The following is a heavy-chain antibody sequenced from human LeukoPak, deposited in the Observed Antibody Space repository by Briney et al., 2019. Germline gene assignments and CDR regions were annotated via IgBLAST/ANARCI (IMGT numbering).Heavy chain of an antibody. Sequence: GGSLRLSCAASGFTFTTYGMHWVRQAPGKGLEWVAIIWYDGSNKYYADSVKGRFTISRDNSKNTLYLQVNSLRDEDTAVYYCARDQGSSHFDYWGQGTLVTVSS. CDR1: GFTFTTYG. D-gene: IGHD1-26*01. V-gene: IGHV3-33*01. CDR2: IWYDGSNK. CDR3: ARDQGSSHFDY. J-gene: IGHJ4*02.